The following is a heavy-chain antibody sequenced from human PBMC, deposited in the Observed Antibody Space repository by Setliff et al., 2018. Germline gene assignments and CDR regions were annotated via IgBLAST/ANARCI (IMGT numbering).Heavy chain of an antibody. D-gene: IGHD3-3*01. J-gene: IGHJ6*03. CDR2: IYTSWST. CDR3: ARLSGFQYIDV. CDR1: GGSISNTYYY. V-gene: IGHV4-61*09. Sequence: PSETLSLTCTVSGGSISNTYYYRSWIRQPAGKGLEWIGQIYTSWSTNYNPSLKSRVTISVDTSKNQFSLKLTSVTAADTAVYYCARLSGFQYIDVWGKGTTVTVSS.